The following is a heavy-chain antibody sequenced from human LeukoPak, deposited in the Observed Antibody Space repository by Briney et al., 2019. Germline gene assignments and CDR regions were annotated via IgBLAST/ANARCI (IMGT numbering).Heavy chain of an antibody. CDR3: ARDDKQWLPQPPLEY. CDR2: ISTNNGNT. J-gene: IGHJ4*02. V-gene: IGHV1-18*01. Sequence: AASVKVSCKASGYTFTLYGIAWVRQAPGQGLEWMGWISTNNGNTNFAQKLQGRVTMTTDTSTSTAYMELRSLRSDDTAVYYCARDDKQWLPQPPLEYWGQGTLVTVSS. CDR1: GYTFTLYG. D-gene: IGHD6-19*01.